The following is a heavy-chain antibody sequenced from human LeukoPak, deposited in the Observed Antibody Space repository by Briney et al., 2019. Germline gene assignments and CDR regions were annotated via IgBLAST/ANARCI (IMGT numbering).Heavy chain of an antibody. V-gene: IGHV3-30*02. CDR1: GFTFSSYG. J-gene: IGHJ6*03. Sequence: GGSLRLSCAASGFTFSSYGMHWVRQAPGKGLEWVAFIRYDGSNKYYADSVKGRFTISRDNSKNTLYLQMNSLRAEDTAVYYCAKDWYSGYQYYYYYYYMDVWGKGTTVTISS. D-gene: IGHD1-26*01. CDR3: AKDWYSGYQYYYYYYYMDV. CDR2: IRYDGSNK.